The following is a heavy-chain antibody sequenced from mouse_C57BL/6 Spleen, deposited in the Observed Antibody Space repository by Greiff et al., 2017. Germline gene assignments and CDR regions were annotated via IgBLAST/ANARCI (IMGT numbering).Heavy chain of an antibody. J-gene: IGHJ4*01. V-gene: IGHV1-69*01. CDR1: GYTFTSYW. D-gene: IGHD2-3*01. CDR3: ARGDGPYAMDY. Sequence: QVQLQQPGAELVMPGASVKLSCKASGYTFTSYWMHWVKQRPGQGLEWIGEIDPSDSYTNYNQKFKGKSTLTVDKSSSTAYMQLSSLTSEGSAVYYCARGDGPYAMDYWGQGTSVTVSS. CDR2: IDPSDSYT.